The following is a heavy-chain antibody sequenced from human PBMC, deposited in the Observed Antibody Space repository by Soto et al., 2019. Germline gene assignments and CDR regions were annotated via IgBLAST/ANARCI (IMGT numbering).Heavy chain of an antibody. CDR3: AKDAVAYDGEWDWFDL. J-gene: IGHJ5*02. V-gene: IGHV3-23*01. D-gene: IGHD3-10*01. CDR1: GFTFKNFA. CDR2: IGGSGSSA. Sequence: EVQLLESGGGLVQPGGSLRLSCAASGFTFKNFAVSWVRQAPGKGMEWVSAIGGSGSSANYADSVKGRFTVSRDDSKSTPYLQMSCLRVDDTALYYWAKDAVAYDGEWDWFDLWGQGTLVTVSS.